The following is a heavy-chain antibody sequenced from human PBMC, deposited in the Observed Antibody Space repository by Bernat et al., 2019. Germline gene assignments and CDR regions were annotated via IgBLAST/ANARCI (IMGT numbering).Heavy chain of an antibody. CDR1: GYTFTSYA. J-gene: IGHJ2*01. CDR3: ARDLVVAATDIYWYFDL. CDR2: ISAGNGNT. Sequence: QVQLVQSGAEVKKPGASVKVSCKASGYTFTSYAMHWVRQAPGQRLEWMGWISAGNGNTKYSQKFQGRLTITRDTSASTAYMELSSLRSEDTAVYYCARDLVVAATDIYWYFDLWGRGTLVTVSS. D-gene: IGHD2-15*01. V-gene: IGHV1-3*01.